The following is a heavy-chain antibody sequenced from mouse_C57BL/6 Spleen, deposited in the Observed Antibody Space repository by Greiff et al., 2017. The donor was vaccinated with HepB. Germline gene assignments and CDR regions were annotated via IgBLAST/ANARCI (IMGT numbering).Heavy chain of an antibody. CDR3: ARRGNYGSSSYYFDY. V-gene: IGHV1-50*01. D-gene: IGHD1-1*01. CDR1: GYTFTSYW. CDR2: IDPSDSYT. J-gene: IGHJ2*01. Sequence: QVQLQHPGAELVKPGASVKLSCKASGYTFTSYWMQWVKQRPGQGLEWIGEIDPSDSYTNYNQKFKGKATLTVDTSSSTAYMQLSSLTSEDSAVYYCARRGNYGSSSYYFDYWGQGTTLTVSS.